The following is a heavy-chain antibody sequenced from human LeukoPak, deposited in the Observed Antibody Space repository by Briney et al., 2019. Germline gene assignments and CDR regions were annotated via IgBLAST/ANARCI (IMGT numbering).Heavy chain of an antibody. CDR1: GYIFTSYA. CDR2: FNAGNGNT. V-gene: IGHV1-3*01. Sequence: ASVKVSCKASGYIFTSYAMHWVRQAPGQRLEWMGWFNAGNGNTKYSQKFQGRVTITRDTSASTAYMELSSLRSEDTAVYYCARVNGGFDYWGQGTLVTVPS. D-gene: IGHD2-8*01. CDR3: ARVNGGFDY. J-gene: IGHJ4*02.